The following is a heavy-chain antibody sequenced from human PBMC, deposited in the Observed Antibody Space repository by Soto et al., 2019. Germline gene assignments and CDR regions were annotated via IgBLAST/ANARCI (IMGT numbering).Heavy chain of an antibody. CDR3: ARDNEEWFGELGYYYYYMDV. D-gene: IGHD3-10*01. J-gene: IGHJ6*03. Sequence: PGESLRLSCASSGFTFSSYSMNWVRQSPGKGLERVSYISSSSSTIYYADSVKGRFTISRDNAKNSLYLQMNSLRAEDTAVYYCARDNEEWFGELGYYYYYMDVWGKGTTVNVS. CDR1: GFTFSSYS. V-gene: IGHV3-48*01. CDR2: ISSSSSTI.